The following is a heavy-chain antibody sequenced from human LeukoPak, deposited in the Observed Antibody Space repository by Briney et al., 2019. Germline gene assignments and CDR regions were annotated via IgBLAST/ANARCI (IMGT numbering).Heavy chain of an antibody. CDR2: ISGYSGNT. D-gene: IGHD2-2*01. CDR1: GYTFTSYG. Sequence: ASVKVSCKASGYTFTSYGISWLRQAPGQGLEWMGWISGYSGNTNYAQKLQGRVTMTTDTSTSTAYMELRSLRSDDTAVYYCARDLGYCSSTSCSVYFDYWGQGTLVTVSS. J-gene: IGHJ4*02. V-gene: IGHV1-18*01. CDR3: ARDLGYCSSTSCSVYFDY.